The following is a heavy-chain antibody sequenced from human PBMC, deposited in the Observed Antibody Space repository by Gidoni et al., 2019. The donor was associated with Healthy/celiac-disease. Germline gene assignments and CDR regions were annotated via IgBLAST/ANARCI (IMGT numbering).Heavy chain of an antibody. CDR2: IYSGGST. Sequence: EVQLVESGGGLVQPGGSLRPSCAASGFTVSSNYMGWGRQAPGKGLEWVSVIYSGGSTYDADSVKGRFTISRDNSKNTLYLQMNSLRAEDTAVYYCARDWGGGAFDIWGQGTMVTVSS. CDR1: GFTVSSNY. D-gene: IGHD2-21*01. J-gene: IGHJ3*02. CDR3: ARDWGGGAFDI. V-gene: IGHV3-66*01.